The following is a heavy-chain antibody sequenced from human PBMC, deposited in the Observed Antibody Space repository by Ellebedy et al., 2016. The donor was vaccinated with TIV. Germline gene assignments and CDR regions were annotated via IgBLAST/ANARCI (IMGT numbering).Heavy chain of an antibody. D-gene: IGHD3-16*01. CDR3: AKVGPGLRLYFHH. J-gene: IGHJ1*01. CDR2: ISYDGGNE. CDR1: GFTFSSYG. Sequence: PGGSLRLSCAASGFTFSSYGMYWVRQAPGKGLEWVALISYDGGNEDYADSVKGRFTISRDNSKNTLYLQMNSLGPEDTAVYYCAKVGPGLRLYFHHWGQGTLVSVSS. V-gene: IGHV3-30*18.